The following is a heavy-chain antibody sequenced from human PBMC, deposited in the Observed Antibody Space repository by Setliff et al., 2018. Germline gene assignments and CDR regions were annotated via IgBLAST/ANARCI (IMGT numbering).Heavy chain of an antibody. CDR2: IYSSGRT. J-gene: IGHJ6*03. CDR1: GGSISSYY. V-gene: IGHV4-4*08. D-gene: IGHD1-26*01. CDR3: ARAAPNRYSGSYEYFYMDV. Sequence: SETLSLTCTASGGSISSYYWIWIRQPPGKGLEWIGYIYSSGRTNYNPSVKSRVTLSVDTSNNQFALKVSSVTAADTAVYYCARAAPNRYSGSYEYFYMDVWGKGTTVTVSS.